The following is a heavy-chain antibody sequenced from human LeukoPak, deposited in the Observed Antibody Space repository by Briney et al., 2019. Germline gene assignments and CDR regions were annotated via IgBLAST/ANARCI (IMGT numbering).Heavy chain of an antibody. CDR2: ISSNGGST. J-gene: IGHJ4*02. CDR3: ASLRGEDY. V-gene: IGHV3-64*01. CDR1: GFTFSSYA. D-gene: IGHD3-16*01. Sequence: PGGSLRLSCAASGFTFSSYAMHWVRQAPGKGLEYVSAISSNGGSTYYANSVKGRFTISRDNSKNTLYLQMGSLRAEDMAVYYCASLRGEDYWAQGTLVTVS.